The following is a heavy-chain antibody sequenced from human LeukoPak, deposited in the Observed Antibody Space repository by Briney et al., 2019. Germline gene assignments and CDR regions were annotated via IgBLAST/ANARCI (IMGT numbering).Heavy chain of an antibody. D-gene: IGHD1-14*01. CDR3: AKGRSRRSRSWYFDL. J-gene: IGHJ2*01. CDR1: GFTFSSYA. Sequence: PGGSLRLSCAASGFTFSSYAMSWVRQAPGKGLEWVSAISGSGGSTYYADSVKGRFTISRDNSKNTLYLQMNSLRAEDTAVYYCAKGRSRRSRSWYFDLWGRGTLVTVSS. V-gene: IGHV3-23*01. CDR2: ISGSGGST.